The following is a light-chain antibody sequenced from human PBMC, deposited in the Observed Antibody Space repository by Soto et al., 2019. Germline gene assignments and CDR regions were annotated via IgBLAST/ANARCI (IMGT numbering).Light chain of an antibody. CDR1: QDISNY. CDR3: QQYDNLPT. CDR2: DAS. V-gene: IGKV1-33*01. J-gene: IGKJ5*01. Sequence: DSQMTQSPSSLCASVGDRVTITCQASQDISNYLNWYQQKPGKAPKLLIYDASNLETGVPSRFSGSGSGTDFTFTIRSLKPEDIATYYCQQYDNLPTFGQGTRLEIK.